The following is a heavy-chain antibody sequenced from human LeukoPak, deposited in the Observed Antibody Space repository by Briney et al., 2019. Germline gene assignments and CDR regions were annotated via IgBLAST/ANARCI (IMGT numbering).Heavy chain of an antibody. J-gene: IGHJ4*02. CDR3: ATDPHDSSGYFRLGY. CDR2: FDPEDGET. Sequence: ASVKVSCKASGYTFTGYYMHWVRQAPGKGLEWMGGFDPEDGETIYAQKFQGRVTMTEDTSTDTAYMELSSLRSEDTAVYYCATDPHDSSGYFRLGYWGQGTLVTVSS. CDR1: GYTFTGYY. D-gene: IGHD3-22*01. V-gene: IGHV1-24*01.